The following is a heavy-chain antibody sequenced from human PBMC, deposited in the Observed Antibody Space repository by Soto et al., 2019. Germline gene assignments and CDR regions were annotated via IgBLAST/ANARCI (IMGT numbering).Heavy chain of an antibody. CDR2: ISSSSSYI. V-gene: IGHV3-21*01. CDR1: GFTFSSYS. CDR3: AILNDYGGNHDAFDI. Sequence: EVQLVESGGGLVKPGGSLRLSCAASGFTFSSYSMNWVRQAPGKGLEWVSSISSSSSYIYYADSVKGRFTISRDNAKNSLYVQMNSLRAEVTAVYYCAILNDYGGNHDAFDIWGQGTMVTVSS. D-gene: IGHD4-17*01. J-gene: IGHJ3*02.